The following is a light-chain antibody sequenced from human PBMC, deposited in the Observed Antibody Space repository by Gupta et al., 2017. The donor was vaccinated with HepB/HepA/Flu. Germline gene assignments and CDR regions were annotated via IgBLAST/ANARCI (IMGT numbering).Light chain of an antibody. CDR2: DSS. CDR3: QQRGRWPLT. J-gene: IGKJ4*01. CDR1: QPLTDN. V-gene: IGKV3-11*01. Sequence: EIVLTQSPPTLSLSPGETATLSCRASQPLTDNLAWYQQRPGQAPRLLIYDSSNRGTDIPPRFSGSGSETEFTLTISNLEPEDFAVYYCQQRGRWPLTFGGGTMVEIK.